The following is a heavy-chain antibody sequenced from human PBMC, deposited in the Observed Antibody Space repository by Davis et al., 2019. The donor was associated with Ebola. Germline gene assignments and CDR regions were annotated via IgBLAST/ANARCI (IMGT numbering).Heavy chain of an antibody. CDR3: ARASGSYYFGY. Sequence: GESLKISCAASGFTFSSYWMSWVRQAPGKGLEWVANIKQDGSEKYYVDSVKGRFTISRDNAKNSLYLQMNSLRAEDTAVYYCARASGSYYFGYWGQGTLVTVSS. V-gene: IGHV3-7*01. J-gene: IGHJ4*02. D-gene: IGHD1-26*01. CDR2: IKQDGSEK. CDR1: GFTFSSYW.